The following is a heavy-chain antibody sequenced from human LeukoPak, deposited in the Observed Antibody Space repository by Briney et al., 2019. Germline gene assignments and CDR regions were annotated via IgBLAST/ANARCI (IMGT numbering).Heavy chain of an antibody. J-gene: IGHJ4*02. Sequence: GGSLRLSCAASGFTFSSYAMTWVRQAPGKGLEWVSAITGGGDTTYYADSVKGRFTISRDNSKNTLYLQMNDLRAEDTAIYYCAKAANYDILTGYYLDYWGQGTLVTVSS. D-gene: IGHD3-9*01. V-gene: IGHV3-23*01. CDR3: AKAANYDILTGYYLDY. CDR1: GFTFSSYA. CDR2: ITGGGDTT.